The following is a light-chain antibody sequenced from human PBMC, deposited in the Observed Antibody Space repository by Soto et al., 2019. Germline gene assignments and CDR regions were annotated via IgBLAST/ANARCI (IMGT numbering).Light chain of an antibody. V-gene: IGKV1-5*03. J-gene: IGKJ1*01. CDR1: QDIRSW. CDR2: TAS. CDR3: QHYNSYPEA. Sequence: TQSPPSPPALQGYRTTFTCRASQDIRSWLAWYQQKPGKAPKLLIYTASTLKSGVPSRFSGSGSGTEFTLTISSLQPDDFATYYCQHYNSYPEAFGQGTKVDIK.